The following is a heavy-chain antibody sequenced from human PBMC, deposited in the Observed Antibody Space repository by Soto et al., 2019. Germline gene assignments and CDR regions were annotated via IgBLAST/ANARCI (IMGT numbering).Heavy chain of an antibody. CDR3: ARGISKYSSWYEPHTWFDA. Sequence: LXEXXPGLXKPSXTLSLTCNVSGGPXNXXXXXXXWIRQSPGKGLEWIGYLYFNGGTQYNPSLRTPISMSXXTSXXXXXXKXXXXXXXXTAVYYCARGISKYSSWYEPHTWFDAWGQGALVTVXS. CDR1: GGPXNXXXXX. J-gene: IGHJ5*02. V-gene: IGHV4-30-4*01. D-gene: IGHD6-13*01. CDR2: LYFNGGT.